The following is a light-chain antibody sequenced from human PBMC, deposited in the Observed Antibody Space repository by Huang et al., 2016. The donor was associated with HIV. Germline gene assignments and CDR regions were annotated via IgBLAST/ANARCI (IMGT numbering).Light chain of an antibody. Sequence: VLTQSPGTLSLSPGERATLSCRPSQTVSSSYLAWYQQKPGRAPRRLIYGASSRASGIPDRFSGSGSGTDFALTISRLEPEDFAVYYCQQYANSPFTFGQGTKLEIK. J-gene: IGKJ2*01. CDR2: GAS. CDR1: QTVSSSY. CDR3: QQYANSPFT. V-gene: IGKV3-20*01.